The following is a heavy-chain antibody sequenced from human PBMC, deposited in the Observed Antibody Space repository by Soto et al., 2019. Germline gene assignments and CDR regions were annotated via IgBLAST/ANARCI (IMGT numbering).Heavy chain of an antibody. CDR1: GGSFSGYY. V-gene: IGHV4-34*01. Sequence: QVQLQQCGAGLLKPSETVSLTCAVYGGSFSGYYWSWIRQPPGKGLEWIGEINHSGSTNYNPSLNSRVTISVDTSKNQFSLKLSSVTAADTAVYYCARGRVVRRVIGYYYYGMDVCGQGTTVTVSS. CDR3: ARGRVVRRVIGYYYYGMDV. CDR2: INHSGST. J-gene: IGHJ6*02. D-gene: IGHD3-10*01.